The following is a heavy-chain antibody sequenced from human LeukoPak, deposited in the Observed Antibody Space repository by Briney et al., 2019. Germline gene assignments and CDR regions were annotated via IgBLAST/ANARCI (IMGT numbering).Heavy chain of an antibody. CDR2: INHSGST. J-gene: IGHJ4*02. Sequence: PSETLSLTCAVYGGSFSGYDWSWIRQPPGKGLEWIGEINHSGSTNYNPSLKSRVTISVDTSKNQFSLKLSSVTAADTAVYYCARRTYYYDSSGLYWGQGTLVTVS. CDR3: ARRTYYYDSSGLY. V-gene: IGHV4-34*01. CDR1: GGSFSGYD. D-gene: IGHD3-22*01.